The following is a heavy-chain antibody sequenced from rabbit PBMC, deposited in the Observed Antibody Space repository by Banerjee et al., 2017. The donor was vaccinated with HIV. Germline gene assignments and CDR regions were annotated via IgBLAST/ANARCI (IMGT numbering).Heavy chain of an antibody. CDR3: ARDLAGVIGWNFHL. V-gene: IGHV1S45*01. D-gene: IGHD4-1*01. CDR1: GLDFSSYW. Sequence: QEQLVESGGGLVQPEGSLTLTCKASGLDFSSYWICWVRQAPGKGLEWIACINTSSGNTVYATWAKGRFTISRTSSTTVALQMTSLTAADTATYFCARDLAGVIGWNFHLWGPGTLVTVS. J-gene: IGHJ4*01. CDR2: INTSSGNT.